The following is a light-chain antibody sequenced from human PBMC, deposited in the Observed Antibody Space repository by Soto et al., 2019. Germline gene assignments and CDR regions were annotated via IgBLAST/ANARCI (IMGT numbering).Light chain of an antibody. J-gene: IGLJ2*01. CDR1: ALPKQY. CDR3: QSADSSGTYVV. V-gene: IGLV3-25*03. Sequence: SFELTQPPSVSVSPGQMARITCSGDALPKQYAYWYQQKPGQAPVLVIYKDSERPSGIPERFSGSSSGTTVTLTISGVQAEDEADYYCQSADSSGTYVVFGGGTQLTVL. CDR2: KDS.